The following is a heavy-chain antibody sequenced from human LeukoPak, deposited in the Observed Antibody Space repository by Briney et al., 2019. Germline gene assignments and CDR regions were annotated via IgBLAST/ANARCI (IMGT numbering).Heavy chain of an antibody. CDR2: INPNSGGT. Sequence: ASVKVSGKAAGYTFTGYYIHWVRQAPAQGLERMGWINPNSGGTNSAQKFQGRVTLTRDTSISTAYLELSSLRSDDTAVYYCARDLGSGWIIVDYWGQGTLVTVSS. V-gene: IGHV1-2*02. J-gene: IGHJ4*02. CDR3: ARDLGSGWIIVDY. D-gene: IGHD6-19*01. CDR1: GYTFTGYY.